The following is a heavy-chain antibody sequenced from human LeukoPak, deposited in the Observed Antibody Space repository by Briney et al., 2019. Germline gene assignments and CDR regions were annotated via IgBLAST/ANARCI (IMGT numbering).Heavy chain of an antibody. Sequence: ASVKVSCKASGGTFSSYAISWVRQAPGQGLEWMGWISAYNGNTNYAQKLQGRVTMTTDTSTSTAYMELRSLRSDDTAVYYCARGPYDGWFDPWGQGTLVTVSS. V-gene: IGHV1-18*01. CDR3: ARGPYDGWFDP. CDR1: GGTFSSYA. D-gene: IGHD3-3*01. J-gene: IGHJ5*02. CDR2: ISAYNGNT.